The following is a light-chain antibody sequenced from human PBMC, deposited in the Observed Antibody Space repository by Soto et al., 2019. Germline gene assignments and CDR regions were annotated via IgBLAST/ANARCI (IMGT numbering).Light chain of an antibody. Sequence: DIVMTQSPDSLAVSLGERATINCKSSQSVLYSSNNQNFLAWYQHKPGQPPKLLIYWASTRESGVPDRFSGSGSGTDFTLTISSLQAEDVAVYYCQQHYSSPLTFDGGTKVEIK. CDR2: WAS. CDR3: QQHYSSPLT. CDR1: QSVLYSSNNQNF. J-gene: IGKJ4*01. V-gene: IGKV4-1*01.